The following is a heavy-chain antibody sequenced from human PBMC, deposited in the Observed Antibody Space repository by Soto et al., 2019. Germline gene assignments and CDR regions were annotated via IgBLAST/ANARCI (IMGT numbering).Heavy chain of an antibody. CDR1: GYTFTSYY. CDR2: INPSGGST. V-gene: IGHV1-46*01. Sequence: ASVKVSCKASGYTFTSYYMHWVRQAPGQGLEWMGIINPSGGSTRYAQKFQGRVTMTRDTSTSTVYMELSSLRSEDTAVYYCARDPSDIVVVPDYGTDVWGQGTTVTVSS. CDR3: ARDPSDIVVVPDYGTDV. J-gene: IGHJ6*02. D-gene: IGHD2-2*01.